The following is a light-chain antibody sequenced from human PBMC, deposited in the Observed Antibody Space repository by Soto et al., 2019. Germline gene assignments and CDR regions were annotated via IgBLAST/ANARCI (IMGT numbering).Light chain of an antibody. CDR3: STYTTSSNYVI. CDR2: EVT. J-gene: IGLJ2*01. Sequence: QSALTQPASVSGSPGQSITISCTGTSGDVGGYKYVSWYQQHPGQAPQLIIFEVTDRPSGVSNRFSGSKSDNTASLTISGRLDADEAVYYCSTYTTSSNYVIFGGGTKLTVL. CDR1: SGDVGGYKY. V-gene: IGLV2-14*01.